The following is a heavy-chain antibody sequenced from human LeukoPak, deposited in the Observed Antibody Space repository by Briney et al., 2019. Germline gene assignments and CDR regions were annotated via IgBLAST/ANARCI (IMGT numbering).Heavy chain of an antibody. J-gene: IGHJ6*03. Sequence: GGSLRLSCAASGFTFSNYAMHWVRQAPGKQLEWVAVISNDGSNKYYTDSVKGRLTISRDNSKNSLFLHMNSLRPEDTAVYYCARSGYCSGGSCYSYYHYYYMDVWGRGITVTVSS. CDR3: ARSGYCSGGSCYSYYHYYYMDV. CDR1: GFTFSNYA. D-gene: IGHD2-15*01. V-gene: IGHV3-30*04. CDR2: ISNDGSNK.